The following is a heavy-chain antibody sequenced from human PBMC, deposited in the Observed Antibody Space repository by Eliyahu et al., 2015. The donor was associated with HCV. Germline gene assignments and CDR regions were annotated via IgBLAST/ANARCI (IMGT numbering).Heavy chain of an antibody. D-gene: IGHD4-17*01. CDR3: ARGEGTVTTSRSRRFWYFDL. V-gene: IGHV1-2*02. CDR2: XNPNSGXT. CDR1: GYSFXXYY. Sequence: QVQLVQSGAEVKKPGASVKVSCXASGYSFXXYYXXWVRXAPGQGLGWMGWXNPNSGXTNYAQKFQGSVSMTRDTSISTAYMELGRLRSDDTAVYYCARGEGTVTTSRSRRFWYFDLWGRGTLVTVSS. J-gene: IGHJ2*01.